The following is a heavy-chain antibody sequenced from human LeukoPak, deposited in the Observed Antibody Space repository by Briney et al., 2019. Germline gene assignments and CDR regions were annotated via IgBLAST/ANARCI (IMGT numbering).Heavy chain of an antibody. Sequence: PGGSLRLSCAASGFTFSSCWMNWVRQAPGKGLEWVANIKQDGSEKYYVDSVKGRFTISRDNAKNSLYLQMNSLRAEDTAVYCCARDSDVPFDYWGQGTLVTVSS. J-gene: IGHJ4*02. CDR1: GFTFSSCW. CDR2: IKQDGSEK. CDR3: ARDSDVPFDY. V-gene: IGHV3-7*01. D-gene: IGHD3-16*01.